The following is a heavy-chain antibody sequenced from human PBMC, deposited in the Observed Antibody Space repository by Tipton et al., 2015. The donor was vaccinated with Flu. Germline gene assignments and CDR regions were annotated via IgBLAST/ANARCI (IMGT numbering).Heavy chain of an antibody. D-gene: IGHD3-10*01. CDR2: IYTHVNT. CDR1: GDSISSGSYY. CDR3: ARAPIGTYGSGSYYNI. V-gene: IGHV4-61*02. J-gene: IGHJ4*02. Sequence: LRLSCTVSGDSISSGSYYWSWIRQPAGKGLEWIGRIYTHVNTNYNPSLKSRVTIAVDTSKNHFSLKLSSATVADTAVYFCARAPIGTYGSGSYYNIWGQGTLVTVSS.